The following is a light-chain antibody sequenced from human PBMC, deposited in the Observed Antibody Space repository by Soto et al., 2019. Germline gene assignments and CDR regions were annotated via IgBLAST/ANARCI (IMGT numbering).Light chain of an antibody. CDR3: PQYDSPPRT. CDR1: QGISNY. CDR2: AAS. J-gene: IGKJ1*01. V-gene: IGKV1-27*01. Sequence: DIQMTQSPSSLSASVGDRVTITCRASQGISNYLAWYQQKPGKVPKLLIYAASTLQSVVPSRFSGSGSGTDFTLTIISLQPDAVATYYCPQYDSPPRTFGQGTKVEIK.